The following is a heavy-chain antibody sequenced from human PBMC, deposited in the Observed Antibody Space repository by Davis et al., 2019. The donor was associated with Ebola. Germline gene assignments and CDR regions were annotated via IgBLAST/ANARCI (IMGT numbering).Heavy chain of an antibody. V-gene: IGHV3-30*18. D-gene: IGHD4-23*01. CDR3: AKADYGGPTYYYYGMDV. Sequence: GESLKISCAASGFTFSSYGMHWVRQAPGKGLEWVAVISYDGSNKYYADSVKGRFTISRDNSKNTLYLQMNSLRAEDTAVYYCAKADYGGPTYYYYGMDVWGQGTLVTVSS. J-gene: IGHJ6*02. CDR1: GFTFSSYG. CDR2: ISYDGSNK.